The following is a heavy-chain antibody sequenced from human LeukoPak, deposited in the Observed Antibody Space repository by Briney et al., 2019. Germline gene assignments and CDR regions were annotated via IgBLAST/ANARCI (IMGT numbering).Heavy chain of an antibody. D-gene: IGHD3-10*02. V-gene: IGHV3-21*04. Sequence: GGSLRLSCAASGFTFSSYSMNWVRQAPGKGLEWVSSISSSSSYIYYADSVKGRFTISRDNSRSTLYLQMNSLRVDDTAVYYCARDLCWGCFDDWGQGNLVTVSS. CDR2: ISSSSSYI. CDR3: ARDLCWGCFDD. J-gene: IGHJ4*02. CDR1: GFTFSSYS.